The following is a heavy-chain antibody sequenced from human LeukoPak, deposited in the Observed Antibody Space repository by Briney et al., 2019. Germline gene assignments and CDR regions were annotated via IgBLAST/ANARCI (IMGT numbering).Heavy chain of an antibody. CDR2: IYYSGST. Sequence: SETLSLTCTVSGGSISSYYWSWIRQPPGKGLEWIGYIYYSGSTNYNPSLKSRVTISVDTSKNQSSLKLSSVTAADTAVYYCARDGLSSGDAFDIWGQGTMVTASS. CDR1: GGSISSYY. V-gene: IGHV4-59*01. J-gene: IGHJ3*02. CDR3: ARDGLSSGDAFDI. D-gene: IGHD3-22*01.